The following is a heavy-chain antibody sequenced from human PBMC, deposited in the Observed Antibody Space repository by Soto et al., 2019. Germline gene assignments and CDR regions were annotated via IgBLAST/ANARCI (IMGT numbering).Heavy chain of an antibody. CDR1: EFSLSTSALG. CDR2: FSWNDDK. J-gene: IGHJ4*02. CDR3: AHIHCFWYLFDY. V-gene: IGHV2-5*01. Sequence: PAHTLTLTCTFSEFSLSTSALGVGWIRQPPGKALEWPALFSWNDDKRYSPSLKARLTITKDTSKNQVVLTMTNRDPVDTASYYGAHIHCFWYLFDYWGQGTLVTVSS. D-gene: IGHD6-13*01.